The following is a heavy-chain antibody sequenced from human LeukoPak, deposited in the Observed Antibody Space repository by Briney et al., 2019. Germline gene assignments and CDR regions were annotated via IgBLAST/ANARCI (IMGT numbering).Heavy chain of an antibody. CDR2: IYYSGST. D-gene: IGHD6-13*01. CDR1: GGSISSSSYY. CDR3: ARLGSSSWYGWFDP. V-gene: IGHV4-39*01. J-gene: IGHJ5*02. Sequence: ASETLSLTCTVSGGSISSSSYYWGWIRQPPGKGLERIGSIYYSGSTYYNPSLKSRVTISVDTSKNQFSLKLSSVTAADTAVYYCARLGSSSWYGWFDPWGQGTLVTVSS.